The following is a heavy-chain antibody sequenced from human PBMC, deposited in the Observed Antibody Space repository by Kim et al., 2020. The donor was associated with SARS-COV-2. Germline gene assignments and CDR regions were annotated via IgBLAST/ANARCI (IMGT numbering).Heavy chain of an antibody. D-gene: IGHD2-2*03. CDR2: ISPDGSQK. J-gene: IGHJ4*02. CDR1: GFTFGIYW. CDR3: ARDGSHLTNFDY. V-gene: IGHV3-7*03. Sequence: GGSLRLSCAAPGFTFGIYWMTWVRQAPGKGLEWVANISPDGSQKYYVDSVKGRFSISSDNAKKSVFLQMNSLRPEDTAVYFCARDGSHLTNFDYWGQAT.